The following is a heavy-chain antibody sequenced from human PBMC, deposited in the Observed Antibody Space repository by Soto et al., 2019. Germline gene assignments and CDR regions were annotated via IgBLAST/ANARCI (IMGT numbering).Heavy chain of an antibody. J-gene: IGHJ6*02. D-gene: IGHD3-22*01. CDR1: GFTFSSYG. Sequence: GGSLSLSCAASGFTFSSYGMHWVRQAPCKWLEWVSFISYDGINKYYADSVKGRFTISRDNSKNTLYLQMNSLRAEDTAVYYCAKRLGPSGYYYYYYGMDVWGQGTTVTVSS. V-gene: IGHV3-30*18. CDR2: ISYDGINK. CDR3: AKRLGPSGYYYYYYGMDV.